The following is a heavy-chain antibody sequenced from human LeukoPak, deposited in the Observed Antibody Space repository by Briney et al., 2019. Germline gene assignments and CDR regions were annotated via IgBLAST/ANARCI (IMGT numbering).Heavy chain of an antibody. CDR1: GGSFSGYY. CDR2: VNHSGST. V-gene: IGHV4-34*01. CDR3: ARDATMMGNYFNY. J-gene: IGHJ4*02. D-gene: IGHD5-12*01. Sequence: SETLSLTCAVYGGSFSGYYWSWIRQPPGKGLEWIGEVNHSGSTNYNPSLKSRVTISVDTSKNQFSLKLSSVTAADTAVYYCARDATMMGNYFNYWGQGTLVTVSS.